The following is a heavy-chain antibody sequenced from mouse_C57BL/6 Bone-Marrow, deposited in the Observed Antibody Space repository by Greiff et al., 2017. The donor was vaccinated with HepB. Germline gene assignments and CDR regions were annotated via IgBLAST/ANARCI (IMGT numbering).Heavy chain of an antibody. CDR2: ISYDGSN. CDR3: ARVENFYYFDY. V-gene: IGHV3-6*01. CDR1: GYSITSGYY. J-gene: IGHJ2*01. Sequence: EVKLMESGPGLVKPSQSLSLTCSVTGYSITSGYYWNWIRQFPGNKLEWMGYISYDGSNNYNPSLKNRISITRDTSKNQFFLKLNSVTTEDTATYYCARVENFYYFDYWGQGTTLTVSS.